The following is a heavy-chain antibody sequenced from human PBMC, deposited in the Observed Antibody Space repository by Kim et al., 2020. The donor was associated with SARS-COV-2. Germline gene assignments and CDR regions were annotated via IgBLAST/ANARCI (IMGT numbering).Heavy chain of an antibody. CDR1: GGPISSGGYY. CDR2: IYYSGST. J-gene: IGHJ6*04. Sequence: SETLSLTCTVSGGPISSGGYYWSWIRQHPGKGLEWIGYIYYSGSTYYNPSLKSRVTISVDTSKNQFSLKLSSVTAADTAVYYCAREGSSSWYYYGMDVWGRGTTVTVSS. V-gene: IGHV4-31*03. D-gene: IGHD6-13*01. CDR3: AREGSSSWYYYGMDV.